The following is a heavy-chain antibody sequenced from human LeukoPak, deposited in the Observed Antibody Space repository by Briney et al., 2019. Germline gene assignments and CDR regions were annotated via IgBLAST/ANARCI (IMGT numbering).Heavy chain of an antibody. J-gene: IGHJ4*02. CDR2: MTRNGGNT. D-gene: IGHD6-19*01. V-gene: IGHV1-8*01. Sequence: ASVKVSRKASGYTFTRCDIHWLRQATGQGLEWMGWMTRNGGNTGYAQKFKGRVTMNRNTSTSTAYMELSSLRSDGTAVYYCAREGKSSGWEDYWGQGTLVTVSS. CDR1: GYTFTRCD. CDR3: AREGKSSGWEDY.